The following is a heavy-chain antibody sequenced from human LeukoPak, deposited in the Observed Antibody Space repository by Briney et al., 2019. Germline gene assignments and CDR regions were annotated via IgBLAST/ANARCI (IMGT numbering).Heavy chain of an antibody. J-gene: IGHJ4*02. Sequence: PGGSLRLSCAASGFTFSSYAMRWVRQAPGKELEWVSAISGSGGSAYYADSVKGRFTISRDNSKNTLYLQMNSLRAEDTAVYYCAKDEGYCSSTSCYLDYWGQGTLVTVSS. CDR2: ISGSGGSA. V-gene: IGHV3-23*01. D-gene: IGHD2-2*01. CDR1: GFTFSSYA. CDR3: AKDEGYCSSTSCYLDY.